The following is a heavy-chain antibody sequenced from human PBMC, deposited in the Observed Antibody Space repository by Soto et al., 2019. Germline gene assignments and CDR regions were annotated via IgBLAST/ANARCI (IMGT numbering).Heavy chain of an antibody. D-gene: IGHD6-19*01. V-gene: IGHV4-59*08. CDR1: GGSISSYY. Sequence: VQLQESGPGLVKPSETLSLTCTVSGGSISSYYWTWIRQPPGKGLEWIGSIYHTGITNYNPSLQSRVPLSVDMSKNQFSLTLSSVTAADTAVYHCARQYGALAVAFYYWGQGALVTVSS. J-gene: IGHJ4*02. CDR2: IYHTGIT. CDR3: ARQYGALAVAFYY.